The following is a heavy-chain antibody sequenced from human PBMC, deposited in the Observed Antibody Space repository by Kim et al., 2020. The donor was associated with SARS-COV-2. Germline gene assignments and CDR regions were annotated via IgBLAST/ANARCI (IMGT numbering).Heavy chain of an antibody. Sequence: NTCYADSVKGRFTIPRDNSKNELFLQMNSLRADDTAVYYCARYPIFDFWGRGTLVSVSS. D-gene: IGHD2-2*01. J-gene: IGHJ4*02. CDR2: NT. V-gene: IGHV3-23*01. CDR3: ARYPIFDF.